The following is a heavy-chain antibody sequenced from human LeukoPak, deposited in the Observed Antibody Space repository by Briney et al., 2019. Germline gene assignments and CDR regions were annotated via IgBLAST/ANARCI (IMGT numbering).Heavy chain of an antibody. D-gene: IGHD6-13*01. Sequence: SETLTLTCTVSGASIGSYYWNWIRQPPGKGLQWIGYIYYSGSTNYNPSLKSRVTISVDTSKNQFSLKLSSVTAADTAVYYCARGEGRIAAAVPYYFDYWGQGTLVTVSS. J-gene: IGHJ4*02. CDR3: ARGEGRIAAAVPYYFDY. CDR1: GASIGSYY. CDR2: IYYSGST. V-gene: IGHV4-59*12.